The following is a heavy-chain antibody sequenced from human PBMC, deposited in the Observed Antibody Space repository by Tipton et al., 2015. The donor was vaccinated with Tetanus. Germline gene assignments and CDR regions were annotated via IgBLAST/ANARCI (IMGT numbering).Heavy chain of an antibody. Sequence: QLVQSGADVKKPGESLKISCKASGYSFTSHWIGWVRQMPGKGPEWMGMIFPDDSDPRYSPSFQGHVTSSVEKSTSTVYLHWSSLKASAPAMYFCARMYSTSSPFDHWGQGTLVAVSS. V-gene: IGHV5-51*01. D-gene: IGHD6-6*01. CDR3: ARMYSTSSPFDH. CDR2: IFPDDSDP. J-gene: IGHJ4*02. CDR1: GYSFTSHW.